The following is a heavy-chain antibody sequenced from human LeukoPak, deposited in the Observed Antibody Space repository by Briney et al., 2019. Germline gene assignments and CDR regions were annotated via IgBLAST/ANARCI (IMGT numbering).Heavy chain of an antibody. J-gene: IGHJ4*02. Sequence: SETLSLTCTVSGGSISSSSYYWGWIRQPPGKGLEWIGSIYYSGSTYYNPSLKSRVTISVDTSKNQFSLKLSSVTAADTAVYYCARDGEQQLNWGQGTLVTVSS. CDR3: ARDGEQQLN. V-gene: IGHV4-39*07. D-gene: IGHD6-13*01. CDR1: GGSISSSSYY. CDR2: IYYSGST.